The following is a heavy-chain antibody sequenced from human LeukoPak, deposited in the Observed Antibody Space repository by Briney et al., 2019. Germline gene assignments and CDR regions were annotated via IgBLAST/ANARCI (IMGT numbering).Heavy chain of an antibody. V-gene: IGHV3-30*02. CDR2: IRYDGSNK. Sequence: GGSLRLSCAASGFTFSSYGMHWVRQAPGKGLERVAFIRYDGSNKYYADSVKGRFTISRDNSKNTLYLQMNSLRAEDTAVYYCAADLWFQPTLDWFDPWGQGALVTVSS. D-gene: IGHD2-21*01. CDR1: GFTFSSYG. J-gene: IGHJ5*02. CDR3: AADLWFQPTLDWFDP.